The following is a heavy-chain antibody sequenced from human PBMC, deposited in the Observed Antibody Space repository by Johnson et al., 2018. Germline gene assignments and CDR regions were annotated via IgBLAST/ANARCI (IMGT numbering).Heavy chain of an antibody. V-gene: IGHV3-30*18. CDR3: AKDGNYSDSSPDACDI. CDR2: ISYDGSNK. Sequence: LVESGGGVVQPGRSLRLSCAASGFTFSSYGMHWVRQAPGKGLEWVAVISYDGSNKYYADSVKGRFTISRDNSKNTLYLQMNSLRAEDTAVYYCAKDGNYSDSSPDACDIWGQGTMVTVSS. J-gene: IGHJ3*02. CDR1: GFTFSSYG. D-gene: IGHD3-22*01.